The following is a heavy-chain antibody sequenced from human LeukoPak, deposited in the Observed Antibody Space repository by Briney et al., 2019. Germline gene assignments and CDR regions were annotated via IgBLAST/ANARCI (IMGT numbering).Heavy chain of an antibody. J-gene: IGHJ4*02. CDR1: DDSITMYY. D-gene: IGHD6-25*01. CDR3: ARGPEKADFED. Sequence: SETLSLTCSVSDDSITMYYWTWIRQPPGKGLEWIGYVDHTGSTNFNPSLNGRVSISRDTTNNLFSLRLRSVTAADTAVYYCARGPEKADFEDWGQGTLVLVST. V-gene: IGHV4-59*01. CDR2: VDHTGST.